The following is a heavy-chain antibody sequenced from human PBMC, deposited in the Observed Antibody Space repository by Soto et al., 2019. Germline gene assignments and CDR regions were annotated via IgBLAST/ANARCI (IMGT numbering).Heavy chain of an antibody. Sequence: EVQLLESGGGLVQPGGSLRLSCAASGFTFSSYAMRWVRQAPVKGLEWVSAISGSGGSTYYADSVKGRFTISRDNSKNRLYLQMNSLRAADTAVYYCARRGSGSYYDYWGQGTLVTVSS. V-gene: IGHV3-23*01. D-gene: IGHD1-26*01. CDR2: ISGSGGST. CDR1: GFTFSSYA. J-gene: IGHJ4*02. CDR3: ARRGSGSYYDY.